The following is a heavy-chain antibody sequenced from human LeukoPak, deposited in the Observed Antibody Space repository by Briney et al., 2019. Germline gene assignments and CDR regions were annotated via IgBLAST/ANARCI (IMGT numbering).Heavy chain of an antibody. CDR3: TLYNY. Sequence: ASVKVSCKASGYTFTGYYMHWVRQAPGQGLEWMGWINPNSGGTKYSQEFQGRVTITRDTSATTAYMELSSLRSDDMALYYCTLYNYWGQGTLVIVSS. D-gene: IGHD2-2*02. J-gene: IGHJ4*02. CDR1: GYTFTGYY. CDR2: INPNSGGT. V-gene: IGHV1-2*02.